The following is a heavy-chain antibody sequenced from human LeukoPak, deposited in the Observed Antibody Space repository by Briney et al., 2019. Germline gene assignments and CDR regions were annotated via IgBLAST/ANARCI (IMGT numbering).Heavy chain of an antibody. D-gene: IGHD6-13*01. V-gene: IGHV4-39*01. CDR2: INYRGNT. CDR3: ARRRAAAGPFDY. J-gene: IGHJ4*02. CDR1: GGSFSGGIYY. Sequence: TSETLSLTCSVSGGSFSGGIYYWGWIRQPPGKGLEWIGNINYRGNTVYNPSLESRVSMSVDTSRSQFSLRLRPVTAADTSVYYCARRRAAAGPFDYWGQGTRVTVSS.